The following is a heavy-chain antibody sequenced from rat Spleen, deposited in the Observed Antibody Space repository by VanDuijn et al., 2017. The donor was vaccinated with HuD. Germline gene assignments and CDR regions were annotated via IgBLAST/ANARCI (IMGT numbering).Heavy chain of an antibody. Sequence: EVQLVESGGGLVQPGNSLKLSCSASGFTFDDFHMAWVRQAPTKGLEWVASINYDGGGTYYRDSVKGRFTVSRDNAKSSLYLQMDSLRSEDTATYYCTRDRILRSTGFDYWGQGVMVTVSS. V-gene: IGHV5-20*01. CDR1: GFTFDDFH. D-gene: IGHD1-6*01. J-gene: IGHJ2*01. CDR2: INYDGGGT. CDR3: TRDRILRSTGFDY.